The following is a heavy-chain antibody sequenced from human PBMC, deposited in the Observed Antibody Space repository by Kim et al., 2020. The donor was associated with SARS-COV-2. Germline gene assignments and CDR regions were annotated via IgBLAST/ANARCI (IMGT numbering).Heavy chain of an antibody. Sequence: SETLSLTCTVSGGSISSSSYYWGWIRQPPGKGLEWIGSIYYSGSTYYNPSLKSRVTISVDTSKNQFSLKLSSVTAADTAVYYCARLVTLYYYDSSGYFDYWGQGTLVTVSS. D-gene: IGHD3-22*01. CDR1: GGSISSSSYY. J-gene: IGHJ4*02. CDR2: IYYSGST. CDR3: ARLVTLYYYDSSGYFDY. V-gene: IGHV4-39*01.